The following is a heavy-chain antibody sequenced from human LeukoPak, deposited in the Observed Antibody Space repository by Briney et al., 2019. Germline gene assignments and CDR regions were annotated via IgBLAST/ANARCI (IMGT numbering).Heavy chain of an antibody. CDR1: GYTLTGYY. D-gene: IGHD1-14*01. J-gene: IGHJ6*02. Sequence: ASVKVSCKASGYTLTGYYMHWVRQAPGQGLEWMGWINPNSGGTNYAQKFQGRVTMTRDTSISTAYMELSRLRSDDTAVYYCARVARTGLAYYYGMDVWGQGTTVTVSS. CDR2: INPNSGGT. CDR3: ARVARTGLAYYYGMDV. V-gene: IGHV1-2*02.